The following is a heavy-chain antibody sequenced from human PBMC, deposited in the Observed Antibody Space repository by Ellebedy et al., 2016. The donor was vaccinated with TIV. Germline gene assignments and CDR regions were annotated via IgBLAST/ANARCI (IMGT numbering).Heavy chain of an antibody. J-gene: IGHJ6*02. V-gene: IGHV5-10-1*01. D-gene: IGHD3-16*01. CDR2: IDPSNSNT. Sequence: GESLKISYKGSGYIFTNLWISWVRQMPGKGLEWMGRIDPSNSNTNYSPSFQGHVTISADKSISTAYLQWNNLRASDTAMYYCASLWDTVPGDSYTMDVWGQGTTVTVSS. CDR3: ASLWDTVPGDSYTMDV. CDR1: GYIFTNLW.